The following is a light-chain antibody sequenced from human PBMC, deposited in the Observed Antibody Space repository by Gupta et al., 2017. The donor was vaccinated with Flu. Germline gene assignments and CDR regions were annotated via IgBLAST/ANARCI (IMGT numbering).Light chain of an antibody. J-gene: IGKJ2*01. Sequence: GTLSLSPGERATLSCSASQSALSNYFAWYQQKPGQAPRLLLYGGSSRATGIPDRFSGNGSGTDFTLTISRLEPEDFAVYYCHQDSSSPRTFGQGTKLEIK. CDR3: HQDSSSPRT. CDR2: GGS. CDR1: QSALSNY. V-gene: IGKV3-20*01.